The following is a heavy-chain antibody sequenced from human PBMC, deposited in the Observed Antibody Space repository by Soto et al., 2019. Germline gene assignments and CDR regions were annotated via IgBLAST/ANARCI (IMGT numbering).Heavy chain of an antibody. CDR2: ISSSSSYI. V-gene: IGHV3-21*01. J-gene: IGHJ3*02. Sequence: GRSLRLSCAASGFTFSSYSMNWVRQAPGKGLEWVSSISSSSSYIYYADSVKGRFTISRDNAKNSLYLQMNSLRAEDTAVYYCARDKVVYCSGGSCYWSNTTHAFDILGQGTMVTGSS. CDR1: GFTFSSYS. CDR3: ARDKVVYCSGGSCYWSNTTHAFDI. D-gene: IGHD2-15*01.